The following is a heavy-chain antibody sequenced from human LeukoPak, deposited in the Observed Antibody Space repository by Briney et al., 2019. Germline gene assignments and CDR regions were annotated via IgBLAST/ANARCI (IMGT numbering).Heavy chain of an antibody. CDR3: AIHAHYFDKSRYGS. D-gene: IGHD3-22*01. CDR1: GYIFSTYL. CDR2: TYPGDSDT. J-gene: IGHJ4*02. Sequence: GESLKISCKVSGYIFSTYLIGWVRQEPGEGLEWMGITYPGDSDTRYSPSFQGHVTISADKSISTVYLQWSSLKASDTAMYYCAIHAHYFDKSRYGSRGQGTLVTVSS. V-gene: IGHV5-51*01.